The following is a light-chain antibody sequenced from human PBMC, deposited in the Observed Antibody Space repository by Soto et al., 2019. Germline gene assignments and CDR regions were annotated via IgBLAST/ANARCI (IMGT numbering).Light chain of an antibody. V-gene: IGKV1-5*03. J-gene: IGKJ1*01. Sequence: DIQMTQSPSTLSASVGDRVTITCRASQSISTSLAWYQQKPGKAPKFLIYLASNLESGVPSRFSGSGSGAEFTLTISSLQPDDFATYYCQQYNSYSRTFGQGTKVDIK. CDR1: QSISTS. CDR2: LAS. CDR3: QQYNSYSRT.